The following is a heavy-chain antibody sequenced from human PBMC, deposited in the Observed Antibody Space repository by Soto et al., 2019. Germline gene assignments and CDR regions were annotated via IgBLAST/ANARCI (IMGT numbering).Heavy chain of an antibody. CDR3: ARHDCISTSCYYYYYYSMDV. Sequence: ASVKVSCKASGCTFIKYGISWVRQAPGQGLEWMGWISPYNGHTIYAQKLQGRVTMTTDTSTSTVYMELRSLRSDDTALYYCARHDCISTSCYYYYYYSMDVWG. D-gene: IGHD2-2*01. J-gene: IGHJ6*02. CDR2: ISPYNGHT. CDR1: GCTFIKYG. V-gene: IGHV1-18*01.